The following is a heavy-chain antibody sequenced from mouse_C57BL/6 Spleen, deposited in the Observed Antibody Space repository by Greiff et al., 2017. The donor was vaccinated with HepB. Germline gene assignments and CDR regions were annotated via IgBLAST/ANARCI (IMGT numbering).Heavy chain of an antibody. V-gene: IGHV5-17*01. J-gene: IGHJ4*01. CDR2: ISSGSSTI. CDR3: AKIYDYGGEYYAMDY. CDR1: GFTFSDYG. D-gene: IGHD2-4*01. Sequence: EVMLVESGGGLVKPGGSLKLSCAASGFTFSDYGMHLVRQAPEKGLEWVAYISSGSSTIYYADTVKGRFTISRDNAKNTLFLQMTSLRSEDTAMYYCAKIYDYGGEYYAMDYWGQGTSVTVSS.